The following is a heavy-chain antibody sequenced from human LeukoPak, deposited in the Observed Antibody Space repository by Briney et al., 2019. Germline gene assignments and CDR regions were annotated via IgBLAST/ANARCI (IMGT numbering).Heavy chain of an antibody. V-gene: IGHV1-18*01. Sequence: ASVKVSCKASGYTFTSYGISWVRQAPGQGLEWMGWISAYNGNTNYAQKVQDRVTMTTDTSTSTVYMELMSLRSDDTAVYYCVSERQVGPGVTFSFWGQGTLVTVSS. CDR3: VSERQVGPGVTFSF. CDR1: GYTFTSYG. D-gene: IGHD3-16*01. J-gene: IGHJ4*02. CDR2: ISAYNGNT.